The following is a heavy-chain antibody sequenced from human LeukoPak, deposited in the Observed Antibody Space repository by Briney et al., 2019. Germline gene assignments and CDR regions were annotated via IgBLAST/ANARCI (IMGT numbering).Heavy chain of an antibody. J-gene: IGHJ6*02. CDR2: ISAYNGNT. D-gene: IGHD4-17*01. CDR1: GYTFTSYG. Sequence: GASVKVSCKASGYTFTSYGISWVRQAPGQGLEWMGWISAYNGNTNYAQKLQGRVTMTTDTSTSTAYMELRSLRSDDTAVYYCARVFEGGDYGGYYYGMDVWGQGTTVTVFS. CDR3: ARVFEGGDYGGYYYGMDV. V-gene: IGHV1-18*01.